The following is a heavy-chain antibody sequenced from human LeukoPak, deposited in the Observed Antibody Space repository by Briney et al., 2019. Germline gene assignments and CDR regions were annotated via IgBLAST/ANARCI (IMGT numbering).Heavy chain of an antibody. V-gene: IGHV3-20*04. CDR2: INWSGGST. CDR1: GFTFDDYG. Sequence: RPGGSLRLSCAASGFTFDDYGMSWVRQVPGRGLEWVSGINWSGGSTGYADSVKGRFTISRDNATNSLYLQMNSVRADDTALYYCGSFGVLPAIHFWGQGTMVTVSS. D-gene: IGHD1-14*01. CDR3: GSFGVLPAIHF. J-gene: IGHJ3*01.